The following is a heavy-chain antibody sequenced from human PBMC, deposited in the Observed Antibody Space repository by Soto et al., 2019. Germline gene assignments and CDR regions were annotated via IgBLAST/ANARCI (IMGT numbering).Heavy chain of an antibody. V-gene: IGHV1-69*01. CDR2: IIPIFGRA. Sequence: QVQLVQSGAEVQKPGSSVKVSCKASGGTFSSYAISWVRQAPGQGLEWMGGIIPIFGRANYAQMFQGRVTITADEPKSTAYMELRRLRSEDTAVYYCAMAKGRKLSIFDYWGQGTLVTVSS. CDR1: GGTFSSYA. J-gene: IGHJ4*02. D-gene: IGHD2-15*01. CDR3: AMAKGRKLSIFDY.